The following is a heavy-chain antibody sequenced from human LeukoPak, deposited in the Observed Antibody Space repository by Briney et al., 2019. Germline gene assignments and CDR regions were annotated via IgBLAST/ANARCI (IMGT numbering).Heavy chain of an antibody. CDR1: GFTFSSYE. CDR3: ARGYSGYDFDFDY. Sequence: RAGGSLRLSCAASGFTFSSYEMNWVRQAPGKGLEWVSYISSSGSTIYYADSVKGRFTISRENAKNSLFLQMNSLRAEDTALYYCARGYSGYDFDFDYWGQGTLVTVSS. CDR2: ISSSGSTI. J-gene: IGHJ4*02. V-gene: IGHV3-48*03. D-gene: IGHD5-12*01.